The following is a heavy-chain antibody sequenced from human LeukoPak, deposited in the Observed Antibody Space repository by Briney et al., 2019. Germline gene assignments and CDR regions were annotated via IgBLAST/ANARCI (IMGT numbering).Heavy chain of an antibody. CDR2: ISNSDGST. CDR3: ARREELPHYYYYYMDV. V-gene: IGHV3-23*01. D-gene: IGHD1-26*01. CDR1: GFTFSTYA. J-gene: IGHJ6*03. Sequence: PGGSLRLSCEASGFTFSTYAMSWVRQAPGKGLEWVSTISNSDGSTFYADSVKGRFTISRDNAKNSLFLQMNSLRAEDTDVYYCARREELPHYYYYYMDVWGKGTTVTVSS.